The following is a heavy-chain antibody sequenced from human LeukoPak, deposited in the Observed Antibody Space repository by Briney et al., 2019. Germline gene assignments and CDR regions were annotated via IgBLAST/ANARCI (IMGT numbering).Heavy chain of an antibody. Sequence: SETLSLTCTVSGGSISSLYWRWIRQPPGKGLEWIGYIYYTGSTNYNPSLKSRVTMFVDMSKNQFSLRLSSVTAADTAVYYCARHRAYSSSSPFDYWGQGTLVTVSS. D-gene: IGHD6-6*01. CDR3: ARHRAYSSSSPFDY. CDR1: GGSISSLY. V-gene: IGHV4-59*08. CDR2: IYYTGST. J-gene: IGHJ4*02.